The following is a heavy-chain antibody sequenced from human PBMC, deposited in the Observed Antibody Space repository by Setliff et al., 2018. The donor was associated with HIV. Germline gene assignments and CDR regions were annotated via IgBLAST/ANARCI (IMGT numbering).Heavy chain of an antibody. V-gene: IGHV4-39*07. CDR3: TRRGADSYYPRPLDV. Sequence: SETLSLTCTVSGGSISSSSYYWGWIRQPPGKGLQWIGSIYYRGSTYYNPSLKSRVTISVDTSKNQFSLRLNSVTAADTAIYYCTRRGADSYYPRPLDVWGKGTTVTVSS. CDR1: GGSISSSSYY. CDR2: IYYRGST. J-gene: IGHJ6*04. D-gene: IGHD3-10*01.